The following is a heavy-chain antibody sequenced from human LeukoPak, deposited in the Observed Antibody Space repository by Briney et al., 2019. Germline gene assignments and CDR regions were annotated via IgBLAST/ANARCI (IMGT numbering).Heavy chain of an antibody. Sequence: SETLSLTCTVSGGSISSYYWSWIRQPAGKGLEWIGRIYTSGSTNYSPSLKSRVTMSVDTSKNQFSLKLSSVTAADTAVYYCAREALSDGYSSSWYVLYWGQGTLVTVSS. J-gene: IGHJ4*02. CDR2: IYTSGST. V-gene: IGHV4-4*07. D-gene: IGHD6-13*01. CDR1: GGSISSYY. CDR3: AREALSDGYSSSWYVLY.